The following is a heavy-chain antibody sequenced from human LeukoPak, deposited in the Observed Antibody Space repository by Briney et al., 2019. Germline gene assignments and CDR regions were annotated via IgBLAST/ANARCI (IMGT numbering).Heavy chain of an antibody. V-gene: IGHV3-23*01. CDR2: ISGSGSIK. Sequence: PGGSLRLSCAASGFTFNNYAMSWVRQAPGKGLDWVSAISGSGSIKYYADSVKGRFTISRDNSKNTLYLRMNSLRAEDTAVYFCVKEDPGPVFDYWGQGALVTVSS. CDR3: VKEDPGPVFDY. J-gene: IGHJ4*02. CDR1: GFTFNNYA.